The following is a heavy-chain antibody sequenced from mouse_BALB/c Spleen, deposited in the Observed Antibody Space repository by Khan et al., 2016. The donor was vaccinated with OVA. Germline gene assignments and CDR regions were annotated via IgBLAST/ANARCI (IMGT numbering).Heavy chain of an antibody. CDR1: GYSFTTYY. Sequence: VQLQQSGPELMKPGASVRISCKASGYSFTTYYIHWLMQSHGKSLEWIGYIDPFSGITTYNQKFKGKATLTVDKSSSTAYINLSNLTSEDSAVYYCTRHGYVAWFTYWGQGTLVTVSA. D-gene: IGHD2-2*01. CDR2: IDPFSGIT. CDR3: TRHGYVAWFTY. J-gene: IGHJ3*01. V-gene: IGHV1-31*01.